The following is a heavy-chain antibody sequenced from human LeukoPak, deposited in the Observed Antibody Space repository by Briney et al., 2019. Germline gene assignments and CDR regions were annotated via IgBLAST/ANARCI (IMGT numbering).Heavy chain of an antibody. V-gene: IGHV1-18*01. CDR1: GYTFTSYG. D-gene: IGHD4-17*01. CDR3: ARGRNDYGDYYFDY. Sequence: ASVKVSCKASGYTFTSYGINWVRQAPGQGLEWMGWISAYNGNTNYAQKLQGRVTMTTDTSTSTAYMELRSLRSEDTAVYYCARGRNDYGDYYFDYWGQGTLVTVSS. J-gene: IGHJ4*02. CDR2: ISAYNGNT.